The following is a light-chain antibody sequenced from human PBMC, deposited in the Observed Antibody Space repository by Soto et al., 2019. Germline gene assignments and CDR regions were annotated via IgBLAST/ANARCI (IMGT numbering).Light chain of an antibody. CDR1: QTIDSW. CDR3: QQYNSYRT. Sequence: DIQMTQSPSTLSASVGDRVTITCRASQTIDSWLAWYQQRPGKPPNLLIYDASSLESGVPSRFSGSGSGTEFTLTISSLQPDDFATYYCQQYNSYRTFGQGTKVDI. V-gene: IGKV1-5*01. CDR2: DAS. J-gene: IGKJ1*01.